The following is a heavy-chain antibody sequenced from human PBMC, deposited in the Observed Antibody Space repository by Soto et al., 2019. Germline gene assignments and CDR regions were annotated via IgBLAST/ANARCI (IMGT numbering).Heavy chain of an antibody. CDR1: GFTFGDYA. V-gene: IGHV3-49*03. D-gene: IGHD2-2*01. CDR2: IRSKAYGGTT. CDR3: TRDRLEGCSSTSCYGYYYYGMDV. J-gene: IGHJ6*02. Sequence: GSLRLSCTASGFTFGDYAMSWFRQAPGKGLEWVGFIRSKAYGGTTEYAASVKGRFTISRDDSKSIAYLQMNSLKTEDTAVYYCTRDRLEGCSSTSCYGYYYYGMDVWGQGTTVNVSS.